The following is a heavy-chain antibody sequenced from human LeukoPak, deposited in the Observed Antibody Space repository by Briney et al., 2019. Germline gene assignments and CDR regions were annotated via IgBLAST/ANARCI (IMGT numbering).Heavy chain of an antibody. CDR1: GGSISSSSYY. V-gene: IGHV4-39*01. D-gene: IGHD6-19*01. CDR2: IYYSGST. Sequence: SETLSLTCTVSGGSISSSSYYWGWIRQPPGKGLEWIGSIYYSGSTYYNPSLKSRVTISVDTSKNQFSLKLSSVTAADTAVYYYARQRSVAGRDDYWGQGTLVTVSS. CDR3: ARQRSVAGRDDY. J-gene: IGHJ4*02.